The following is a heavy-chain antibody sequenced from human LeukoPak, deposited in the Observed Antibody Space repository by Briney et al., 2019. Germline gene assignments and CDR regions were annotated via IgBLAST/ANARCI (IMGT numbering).Heavy chain of an antibody. J-gene: IGHJ3*02. V-gene: IGHV3-74*01. CDR1: GFTFTGNS. D-gene: IGHD1-26*01. CDR2: IHRDGGMT. CDR3: ARVPQGVGASPAGAFDI. Sequence: PGVSLRLSCAASGFTFTGNSMHWVRQGPGKGLVWVARIHRDGGMTRYADSVEGRFTISRDNAKNTLYLQMSSLRAEDTALYYCARVPQGVGASPAGAFDIWGQGTMVTVSS.